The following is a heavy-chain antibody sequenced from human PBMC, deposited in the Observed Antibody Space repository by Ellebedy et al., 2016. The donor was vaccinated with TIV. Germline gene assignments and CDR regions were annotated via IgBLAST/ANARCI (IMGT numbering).Heavy chain of an antibody. CDR3: ARDGGYSGNRPQFAFDV. CDR2: ISSSSSTI. V-gene: IGHV3-48*04. D-gene: IGHD1-26*01. Sequence: GGSLRLSCAASGFIFRSYSMNWVRQAPGKGLEWVSYISSSSSTIYYADSVKGRFTISRDNAKNSLYLQMNSLRAEDTAVYYCARDGGYSGNRPQFAFDVWGQGTMVTVSS. J-gene: IGHJ3*01. CDR1: GFIFRSYS.